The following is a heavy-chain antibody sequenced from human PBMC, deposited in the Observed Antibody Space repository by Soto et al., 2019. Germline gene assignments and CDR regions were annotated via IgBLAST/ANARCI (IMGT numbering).Heavy chain of an antibody. V-gene: IGHV4-59*08. Sequence: SETLSLTCTVSGGSISSYYWSWIRQPPGKGLEWIGYIYYSGSTNYNPSLKSRVTISVDTTKNQFSLKLRSVTAADTAVYYCARHAGLSSSQRAGFDYWGQGTLVTVSS. J-gene: IGHJ4*02. D-gene: IGHD2-2*01. CDR2: IYYSGST. CDR3: ARHAGLSSSQRAGFDY. CDR1: GGSISSYY.